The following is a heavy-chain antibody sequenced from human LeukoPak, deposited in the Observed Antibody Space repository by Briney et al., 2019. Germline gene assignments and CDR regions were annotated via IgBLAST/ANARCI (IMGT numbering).Heavy chain of an antibody. J-gene: IGHJ4*02. CDR1: GYTFTSYY. CDR3: ATIAVAGTWDFDY. Sequence: ASVKVSCKASGYTFTSYYMHWVGQAPGKGREWMGRINPSGGSTSYAQEFQGRGTNNRETSTSTVYMELSSLRSEDTAVYYCATIAVAGTWDFDYWGQGTLVTVSS. CDR2: INPSGGST. V-gene: IGHV1-46*01. D-gene: IGHD6-19*01.